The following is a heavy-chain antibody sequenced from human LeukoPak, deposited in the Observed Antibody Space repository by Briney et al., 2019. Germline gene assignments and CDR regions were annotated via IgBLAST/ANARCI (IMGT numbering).Heavy chain of an antibody. J-gene: IGHJ4*02. CDR1: GFPFIEYS. Sequence: GGSLRLSCTASGFPFIEYSMNWVRQVPGKGLEWISYIGIDSGNTKYADSVRGRFTISADKATNSLYLQMNSLRVEDTAVYYCARDHNYAFDNWGQGTLVSVAS. CDR2: IGIDSGNT. CDR3: ARDHNYAFDN. D-gene: IGHD1-1*01. V-gene: IGHV3-48*01.